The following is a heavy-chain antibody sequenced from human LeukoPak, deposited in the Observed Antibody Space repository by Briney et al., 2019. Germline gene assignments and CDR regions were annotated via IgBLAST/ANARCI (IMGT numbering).Heavy chain of an antibody. CDR3: ARLSTIVVVINEWDAFDI. CDR2: INPNSGGT. Sequence: ASVKVSCKXSGYTFTGYYMHWVRQAPGQGLEWMGRINPNSGGTNYAQKFQGRVTMTRDTSISTAYMELSRLRSDDTAVYYCARLSTIVVVINEWDAFDIWGQGTMVTVSS. D-gene: IGHD3-22*01. CDR1: GYTFTGYY. J-gene: IGHJ3*02. V-gene: IGHV1-2*06.